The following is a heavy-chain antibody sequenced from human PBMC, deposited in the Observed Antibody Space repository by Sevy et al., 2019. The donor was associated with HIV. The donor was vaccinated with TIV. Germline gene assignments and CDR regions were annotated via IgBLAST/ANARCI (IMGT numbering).Heavy chain of an antibody. V-gene: IGHV4-34*01. D-gene: IGHD3-10*01. CDR3: ARVRRMGNQLWKADC. CDR1: GESFSDYY. CDR2: INYTGNT. J-gene: IGHJ4*02. Sequence: SETLSLTCGVSGESFSDYYWSWIRQPPRKGLEWIGEINYTGNTNDNPSLESRVRLSIDTSRKQFSLRLSSVTAADTAVYYCARVRRMGNQLWKADCWGQGTLVTVSS.